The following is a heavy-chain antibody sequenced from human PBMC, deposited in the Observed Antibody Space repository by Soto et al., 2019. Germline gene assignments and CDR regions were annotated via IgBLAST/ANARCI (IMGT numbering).Heavy chain of an antibody. CDR3: VRDRPLLVPTSIDD. Sequence: FMSLSCSAVGIPFSRNEMKWARPATGKGLEWVSYIDYSGSRTDYADSVKGRFTISRDNAKNSLYLQMYSLRAEDTAIEYCVRDRPLLVPTSIDDWGHGTLVTVSS. CDR2: IDYSGSRT. D-gene: IGHD3-3*01. CDR1: GIPFSRNE. J-gene: IGHJ4*01. V-gene: IGHV3-48*03.